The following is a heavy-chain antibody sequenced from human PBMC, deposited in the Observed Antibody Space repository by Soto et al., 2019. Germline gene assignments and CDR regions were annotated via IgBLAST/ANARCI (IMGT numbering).Heavy chain of an antibody. CDR2: TIPVSGTA. V-gene: IGHV1-69*01. D-gene: IGHD6-13*01. Sequence: QVQLVQSGAEVKKPGSSVKVSCRASGGTFNNYAVTWVRQAPGQGLEWMGGTIPVSGTANYAQQFQGRVSITAGESTNTVYMELSSLRSEDTAMYYCASSYGTSWYGDWWGQGTLVTVSS. CDR1: GGTFNNYA. J-gene: IGHJ4*02. CDR3: ASSYGTSWYGDW.